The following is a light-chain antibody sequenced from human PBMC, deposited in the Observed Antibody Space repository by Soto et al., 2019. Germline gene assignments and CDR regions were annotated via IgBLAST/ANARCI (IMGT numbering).Light chain of an antibody. CDR2: GAS. CDR1: ESLTRN. V-gene: IGKV3-15*01. Sequence: EIVMTQSPATLSVSPGQTGTLSCGARESLTRNLAWYRHKPGQSPRLLIYGASARATGIPDRFSGGGSGAEYTLTISSLQSEDFAVYYCQQYDKWPRTFGQGTKWIS. J-gene: IGKJ1*01. CDR3: QQYDKWPRT.